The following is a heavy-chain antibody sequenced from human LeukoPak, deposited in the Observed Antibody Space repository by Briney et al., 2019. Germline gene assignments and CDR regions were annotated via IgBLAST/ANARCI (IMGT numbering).Heavy chain of an antibody. CDR2: IYYSGST. D-gene: IGHD6-13*01. V-gene: IGHV4-31*03. CDR1: GGSISSGGYY. J-gene: IGHJ4*02. Sequence: SETLSLTCTVSGGSISSGGYYWSWIRQHPGKGLEWIGYIYYSGSTYYNPSLKSRVTISVDTSKNQFSPKLSSVTAADTAVYYCARGYSSSWFDYWGQGTLVTVSS. CDR3: ARGYSSSWFDY.